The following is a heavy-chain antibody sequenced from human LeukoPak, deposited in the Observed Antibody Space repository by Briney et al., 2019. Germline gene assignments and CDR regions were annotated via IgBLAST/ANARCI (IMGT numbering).Heavy chain of an antibody. CDR2: IIPIFGTA. J-gene: IGHJ6*03. CDR1: GGTFSSYA. V-gene: IGHV1-69*05. D-gene: IGHD6-13*01. Sequence: SVKVSCKASGGTFSSYAISWVRQAPGQGLEWMGGIIPIFGTANYAQKFQGRVTITTDESTSTAYMELSSLRSEDTAVYYCARDLTQQLKKSYYYYMDVWGKGTTVTVSS. CDR3: ARDLTQQLKKSYYYYMDV.